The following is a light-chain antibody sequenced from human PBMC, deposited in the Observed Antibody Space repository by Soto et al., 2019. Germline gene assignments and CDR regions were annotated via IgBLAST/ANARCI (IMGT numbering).Light chain of an antibody. CDR3: QTWSTDIRV. Sequence: QPVLTQPPSASASLGASVKLTCTLSSGHNSYAIAWHQQQTEKGPRYLMKLNSDGSHSKGDWIPDRFSGSSSGAERYLTISSLQSEDEADYYCQTWSTDIRVFGGGTKLTVL. CDR1: SGHNSYA. J-gene: IGLJ3*02. CDR2: LNSDGSH. V-gene: IGLV4-69*01.